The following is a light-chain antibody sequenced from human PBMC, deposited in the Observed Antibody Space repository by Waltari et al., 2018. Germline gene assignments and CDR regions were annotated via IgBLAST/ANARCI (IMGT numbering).Light chain of an antibody. Sequence: SYELPQPPSVSVSPGQTASITCSGAKLGDKYACWYQQKQGQSPVLVIYQDSKRPSGIPERFPGSNSGNTATLTISGTQAMDEADYYCQAWDSSTSWVFGGGTKLTVL. CDR1: KLGDKY. J-gene: IGLJ3*02. CDR2: QDS. V-gene: IGLV3-1*01. CDR3: QAWDSSTSWV.